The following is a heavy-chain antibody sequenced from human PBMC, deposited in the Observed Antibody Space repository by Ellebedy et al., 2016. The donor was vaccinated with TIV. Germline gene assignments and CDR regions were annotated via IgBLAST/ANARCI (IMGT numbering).Heavy chain of an antibody. J-gene: IGHJ4*02. CDR2: INHSGSA. Sequence: MPSETLSLTCAVYGGSFSGFYWSWIRQPPGKGLEWIGDINHSGSANYNPSLKSRATISLDTSKSLFSLTVTSVTAADMAIYYCARGFRLDDVVVVAGFDSWGQGTLVTVSS. CDR1: GGSFSGFY. D-gene: IGHD2-15*01. V-gene: IGHV4-34*01. CDR3: ARGFRLDDVVVVAGFDS.